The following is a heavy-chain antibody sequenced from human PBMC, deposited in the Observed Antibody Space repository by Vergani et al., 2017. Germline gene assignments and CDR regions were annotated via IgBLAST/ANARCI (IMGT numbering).Heavy chain of an antibody. D-gene: IGHD1-26*01. J-gene: IGHJ4*02. CDR3: ARDSDLSFYFDY. CDR1: GFTFSSYG. CDR2: IWYDGSNK. Sequence: QVQLVESGGGVVQPGRSLRLSCAASGFTFSSYGMHWVRQAPGKGLEWVAVIWYDGSNKYYADSVKGRFTISRDNSKNTLYLQMNSLRAEATAVYYCARDSDLSFYFDYWGQGTLVTVSS. V-gene: IGHV3-33*01.